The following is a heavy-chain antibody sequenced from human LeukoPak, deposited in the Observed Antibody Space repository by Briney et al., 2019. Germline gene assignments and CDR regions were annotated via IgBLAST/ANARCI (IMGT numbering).Heavy chain of an antibody. D-gene: IGHD2-15*01. CDR3: ARGAALAIDY. V-gene: IGHV4-61*02. Sequence: SETLSLTCSASGGSVTSGSYYWSWIRQPAGKGLEWIGRISTSGSTNYTPSLKSRVTMSLDTSKNQFSLKLSSLTAADTAVYYCARGAALAIDYWGQGALVTVSS. CDR2: ISTSGST. J-gene: IGHJ4*02. CDR1: GGSVTSGSYY.